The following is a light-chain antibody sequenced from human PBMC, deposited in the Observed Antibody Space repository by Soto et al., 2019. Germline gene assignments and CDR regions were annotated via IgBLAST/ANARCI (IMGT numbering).Light chain of an antibody. Sequence: DIQLTQSPSSLSASVEDRVIITCQASQSISNHLNWYKQKPGKAPKLLSFAASSLQSGVPSRFSGSRSGPEFTLTISSLQPEDFETYYCQQSYSSPPTFGQGTKVDI. CDR2: AAS. CDR3: QQSYSSPPT. J-gene: IGKJ1*01. CDR1: QSISNH. V-gene: IGKV1-39*01.